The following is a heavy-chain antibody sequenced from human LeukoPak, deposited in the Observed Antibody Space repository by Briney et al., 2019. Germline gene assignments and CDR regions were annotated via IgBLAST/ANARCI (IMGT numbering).Heavy chain of an antibody. CDR1: GYTFTGYY. J-gene: IGHJ4*02. Sequence: ASVKVSCKASGYTFTGYYMHWVRQARGQGLEWMGWINPNSCGTNYAQKFQGRVTMTRDTPISTAYMELSRLRSDDTAVYYCARDRWIAAAGTRIKLDYWGQGTLVTVSS. V-gene: IGHV1-2*02. CDR2: INPNSCGT. D-gene: IGHD6-13*01. CDR3: ARDRWIAAAGTRIKLDY.